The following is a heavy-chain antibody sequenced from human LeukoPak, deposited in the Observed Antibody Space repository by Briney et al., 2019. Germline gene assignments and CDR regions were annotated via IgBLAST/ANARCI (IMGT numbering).Heavy chain of an antibody. J-gene: IGHJ4*02. Sequence: GGSLRLSCAASGFTVSSNYMNWVRQAPGKGLEWVSLIYSTGDSYYADSVRGRFTISRDNSMNTLYLQMNSLRPEDTAVYYCARELNYNCHYWGPHDYWGQRTLVTVSS. CDR3: ARELNYNCHYWGPHDY. CDR2: IYSTGDS. CDR1: GFTVSSNY. V-gene: IGHV3-66*01. D-gene: IGHD1-1*01.